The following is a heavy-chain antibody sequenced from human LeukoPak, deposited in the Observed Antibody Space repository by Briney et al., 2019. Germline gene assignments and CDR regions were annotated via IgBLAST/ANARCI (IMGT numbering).Heavy chain of an antibody. CDR3: ARDLRSSGYYAFDY. CDR1: GFTVSSNY. J-gene: IGHJ4*02. V-gene: IGHV3-66*01. D-gene: IGHD3-22*01. CDR2: IYSCGST. Sequence: GGSLRLSCAASGFTVSSNYMSWVRQAPGKGLEWVSVIYSCGSTYYADSVKGRFTISRDNSKNTLYLQMNSLRAEDTAVYYCARDLRSSGYYAFDYWGQGTLVTVSS.